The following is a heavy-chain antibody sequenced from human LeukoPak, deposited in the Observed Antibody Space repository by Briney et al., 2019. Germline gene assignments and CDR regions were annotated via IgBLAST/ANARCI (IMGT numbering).Heavy chain of an antibody. CDR3: AKCSASYSNDAFDV. D-gene: IGHD3-10*02. CDR2: IRGGGSNT. Sequence: GGSLRLSCAAPGSTFNNYAMNWVRQAPGKGLEWVSYIRGGGSNTRYSDSVKGRFIISRDNSKNILYLQMNSLRAEDTAIYYCAKCSASYSNDAFDVWGRGTMVTVSS. V-gene: IGHV3-23*01. CDR1: GSTFNNYA. J-gene: IGHJ3*01.